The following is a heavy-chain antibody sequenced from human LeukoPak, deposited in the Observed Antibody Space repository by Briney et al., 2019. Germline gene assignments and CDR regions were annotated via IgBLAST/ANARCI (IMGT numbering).Heavy chain of an antibody. J-gene: IGHJ6*02. CDR2: ISYDGSEK. D-gene: IGHD3-9*01. CDR1: GFTFSSYG. Sequence: GSLRLSCAASGFTFSSYGMHWVRQAPGKGLEWVAVISYDGSEKYYVDSVKGRFTISRDNAKNSLYLQMNSLRAEDTAVYYCARPVDFDFLDVWGQGTTVTVSS. V-gene: IGHV3-30*03. CDR3: ARPVDFDFLDV.